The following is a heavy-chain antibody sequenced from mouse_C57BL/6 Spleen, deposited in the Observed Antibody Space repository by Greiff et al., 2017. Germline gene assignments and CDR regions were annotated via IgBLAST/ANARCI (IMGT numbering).Heavy chain of an antibody. Sequence: QVQLKESGAELVRPGTSVKMSCKASGYTFTNYWIGWAKQRPGHGLEWIGDIYPGGGYTNYNEKFKGKATLTADKSSSTAYMQFSSLTAEDSAIYYCARGDSNYGFDYWGQGTTLTVSS. CDR3: ARGDSNYGFDY. D-gene: IGHD2-5*01. CDR2: IYPGGGYT. CDR1: GYTFTNYW. V-gene: IGHV1-63*01. J-gene: IGHJ2*01.